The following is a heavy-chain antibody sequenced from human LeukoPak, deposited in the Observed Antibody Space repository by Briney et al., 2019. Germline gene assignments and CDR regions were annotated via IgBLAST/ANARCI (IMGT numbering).Heavy chain of an antibody. CDR2: ITSDGGST. J-gene: IGHJ4*02. Sequence: GGSLRLSCAASGFTFSSYAMHWVRQAPGEGLEYVSAITSDGGSTYYANSVNGRFTISRDNSKNTLYLQMGSLRAEDMAVYFCARVVGYGGGWYYEYWGQGTLVTVSS. CDR3: ARVVGYGGGWYYEY. V-gene: IGHV3-64*01. CDR1: GFTFSSYA. D-gene: IGHD6-19*01.